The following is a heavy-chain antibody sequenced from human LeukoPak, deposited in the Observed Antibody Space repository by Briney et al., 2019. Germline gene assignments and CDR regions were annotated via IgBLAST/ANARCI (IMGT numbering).Heavy chain of an antibody. CDR2: IHNTGRT. Sequence: PSETLSLTCTVSGGSISNYYWSLTRQPPGKGLEWIGYIHNTGRTNYNPSLKSRVTISVDTSKNQFSLKLSSVTAADTAIYYCARYAATGGPNWFDPWGPGTLVTVSS. J-gene: IGHJ5*02. CDR3: ARYAATGGPNWFDP. V-gene: IGHV4-59*01. D-gene: IGHD2-15*01. CDR1: GGSISNYY.